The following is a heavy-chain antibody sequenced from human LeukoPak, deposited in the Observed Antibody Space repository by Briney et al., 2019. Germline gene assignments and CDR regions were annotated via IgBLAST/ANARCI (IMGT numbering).Heavy chain of an antibody. Sequence: NPSETLSLTCAVSGGPFSSPNWWIWVRQPPGRGLELIGEISDGGTTSYTPSLESRVTISLDKSKRQFFLRLTSVTAADTAVYYCARRGAPHYGDYNSWGQGILVTVSS. CDR2: ISDGGTT. J-gene: IGHJ4*02. CDR3: ARRGAPHYGDYNS. D-gene: IGHD4-17*01. V-gene: IGHV4-4*02. CDR1: GGPFSSPNW.